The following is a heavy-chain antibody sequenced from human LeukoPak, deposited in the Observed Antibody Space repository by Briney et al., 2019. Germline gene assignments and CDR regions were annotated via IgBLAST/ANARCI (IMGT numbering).Heavy chain of an antibody. CDR1: GFTFSNYA. J-gene: IGHJ4*02. Sequence: GSLRLSCGASGFTFSNYAMHWVRQAPGKGLDWVAIIWYDGGNKYYADSVRGRFTISRDQSKNMVFLQMNSLRVEDTALYYCAKGGLAAAGIDHWGQGVLVTVSS. CDR3: AKGGLAAAGIDH. D-gene: IGHD6-13*01. CDR2: IWYDGGNK. V-gene: IGHV3-33*03.